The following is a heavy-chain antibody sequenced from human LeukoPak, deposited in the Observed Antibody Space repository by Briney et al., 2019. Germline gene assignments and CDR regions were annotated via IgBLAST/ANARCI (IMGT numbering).Heavy chain of an antibody. J-gene: IGHJ5*02. CDR2: ISADGSID. Sequence: GRSLRLSCAASGFTFRNYGMHWVRQAPGKGLEWLAVISADGSIDYYTDSVRGRLTVSRDNSMNTLHLQMNSLRVEDTAVYYCTREGLGTTFSAWFDPWGQGTLVTVSS. CDR3: TREGLGTTFSAWFDP. D-gene: IGHD1-7*01. CDR1: GFTFRNYG. V-gene: IGHV3-30*03.